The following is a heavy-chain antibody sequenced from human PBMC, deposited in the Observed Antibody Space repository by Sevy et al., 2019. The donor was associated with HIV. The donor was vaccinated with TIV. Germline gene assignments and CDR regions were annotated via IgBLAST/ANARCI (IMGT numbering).Heavy chain of an antibody. CDR1: GGTFSSYA. CDR2: IIPIFGTA. V-gene: IGHV1-69*13. J-gene: IGHJ6*03. D-gene: IGHD1-26*01. Sequence: ASVKVSCKASGGTFSSYAISWVRQAPGQGLEWMGRIIPIFGTANYAQKFQGRVTITADESTSTAYMELSSLRSEDTAVYYCARGVGGSYLHYYYYYMDVWGKGTTVTVSS. CDR3: ARGVGGSYLHYYYYYMDV.